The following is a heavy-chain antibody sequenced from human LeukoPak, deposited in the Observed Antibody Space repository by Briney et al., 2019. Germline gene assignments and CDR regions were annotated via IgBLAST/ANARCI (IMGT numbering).Heavy chain of an antibody. J-gene: IGHJ6*03. D-gene: IGHD3-10*01. CDR1: GFTFSSYG. CDR2: ISYDGSNK. V-gene: IGHV3-30*03. CDR3: ATDGSGSYGHYYYYYMDV. Sequence: QTGGSLRLSCAASGFTFSSYGMHWVRQAPGKGLEWVAVISYDGSNKYYADSVKGRFTTSRDNSKNTLYLQMNSLRAEDTAVYYCATDGSGSYGHYYYYYMDVWGKGTTVTVSS.